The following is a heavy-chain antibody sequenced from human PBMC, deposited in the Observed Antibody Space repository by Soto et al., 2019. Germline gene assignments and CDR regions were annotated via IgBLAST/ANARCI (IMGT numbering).Heavy chain of an antibody. J-gene: IGHJ4*02. D-gene: IGHD2-21*01. CDR3: ASVPTGKFGVWNY. CDR1: TFTFSSYW. Sequence: EVQLVESGGGLVQPGGSLRLSCAASTFTFSSYWMHWVRQAPGQGLVWVSRINTGGTTTTYADSVKGRFTTSRDNAANTLYLQMNSLRAEDTAVYYSASVPTGKFGVWNYWGQGTLVTVSS. V-gene: IGHV3-74*01. CDR2: INTGGTTT.